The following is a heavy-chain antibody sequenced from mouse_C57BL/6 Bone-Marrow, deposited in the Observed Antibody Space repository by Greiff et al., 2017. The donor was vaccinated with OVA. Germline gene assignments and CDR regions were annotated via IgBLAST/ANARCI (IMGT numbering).Heavy chain of an antibody. D-gene: IGHD2-1*01. V-gene: IGHV1-82*01. CDR3: ARGRGNSRGWYFDV. CDR2: IYPGDGDT. CDR1: GYAFSSSW. Sequence: VQLQQSGPELVKPGASVKISCKASGYAFSSSWMNWVKQRPGKGLEWVGRIYPGDGDTNYNGKFKGKATLTADQSYSTAYIQLSSLTSEDSAVYFCARGRGNSRGWYFDVWGTGTTVTVSS. J-gene: IGHJ1*03.